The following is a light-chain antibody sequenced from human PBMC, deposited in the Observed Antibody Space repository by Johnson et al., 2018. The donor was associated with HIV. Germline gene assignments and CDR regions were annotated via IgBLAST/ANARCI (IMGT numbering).Light chain of an antibody. CDR2: DNN. J-gene: IGLJ1*01. CDR1: SSNIGNNY. Sequence: QSVLTQPPSVSAAPGQKVTISCSGSSSNIGNNYVSWYQQLPGTAPKLLIYDNNKRPSGIPDRFSGSKSGTSATLGITGLQTGDEADYYCGTWASSRSARYVFGTGTKVTVL. CDR3: GTWASSRSARYV. V-gene: IGLV1-51*01.